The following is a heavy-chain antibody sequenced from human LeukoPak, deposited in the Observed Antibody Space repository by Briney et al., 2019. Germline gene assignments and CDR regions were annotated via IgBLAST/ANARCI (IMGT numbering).Heavy chain of an antibody. V-gene: IGHV4-59*01. CDR1: GGSTSSYY. Sequence: SETLSLTCTVSGGSTSSYYWSWIRQPPGKGLEWIGYIYYSGSTNYNPSLKSRVTISVDTSKNQFSLKLSSVSAADTAVYYCARCSIRNWFDPWGQGTLVTVSS. CDR2: IYYSGST. CDR3: ARCSIRNWFDP. J-gene: IGHJ5*02. D-gene: IGHD3-3*02.